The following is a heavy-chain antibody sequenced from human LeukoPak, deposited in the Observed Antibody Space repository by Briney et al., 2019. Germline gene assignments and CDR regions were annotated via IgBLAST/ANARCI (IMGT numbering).Heavy chain of an antibody. CDR3: AKDQVGGTRINYFDY. Sequence: QSGGSLRLSCAASGFTVSSNYMSWVRQAPGKGLEWVSVIYSCGSTYYADSVKGRFTISRDNSKNTLYLQMNSLRAEDTAVYYCAKDQVGGTRINYFDYWGQGTLVTVSS. J-gene: IGHJ4*02. V-gene: IGHV3-53*01. CDR2: IYSCGST. D-gene: IGHD1-26*01. CDR1: GFTVSSNY.